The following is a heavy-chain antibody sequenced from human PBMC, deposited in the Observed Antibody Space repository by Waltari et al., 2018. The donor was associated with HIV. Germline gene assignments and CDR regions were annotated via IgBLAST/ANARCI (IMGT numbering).Heavy chain of an antibody. D-gene: IGHD2-2*01. CDR2: INHSGST. V-gene: IGHV4-34*01. CDR3: ARGKVVPALNYYYYYGMDV. Sequence: QVQLQQWGAGLLKPSETLSLTCAVYGGSFSGYYWSWIRQPPGKGLEWIGEINHSGSTNYNPSLKSRVTISVDTSKNQFSRKLSSVTAADTAVYYCARGKVVPALNYYYYYGMDVWGQGTTVTVSS. CDR1: GGSFSGYY. J-gene: IGHJ6*02.